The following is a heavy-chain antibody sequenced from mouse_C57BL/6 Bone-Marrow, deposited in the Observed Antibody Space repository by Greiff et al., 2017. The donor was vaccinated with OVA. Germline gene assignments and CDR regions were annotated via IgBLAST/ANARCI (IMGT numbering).Heavy chain of an antibody. CDR3: ARHEDRIYGSSPYYAMDY. Sequence: QVQLKESGAELVKPGASVKLSCKASGYTFTEYTIHWVKQRSGQGLEWIGWFYPGSGSIKYNEKFKDKATLTADKSSSTVYMELSRLTSEDSAVYFCARHEDRIYGSSPYYAMDYWGQGTSVTVSS. V-gene: IGHV1-62-2*01. J-gene: IGHJ4*01. CDR2: FYPGSGSI. CDR1: GYTFTEYT. D-gene: IGHD1-1*01.